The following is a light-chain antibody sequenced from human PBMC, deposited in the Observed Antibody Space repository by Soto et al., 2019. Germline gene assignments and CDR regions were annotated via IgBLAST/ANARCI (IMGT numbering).Light chain of an antibody. CDR3: QHYKSYPWT. J-gene: IGKJ1*01. CDR1: QSIDSW. CDR2: KAS. Sequence: DIQMTQSPSTMSASAGDRVTITCRASQSIDSWLAWYQQKPGKAPKFLMYKASNLESGVPLRFSGSGSETEFTLTISSLQPEDFAIYYCQHYKSYPWTFGQGTKVELK. V-gene: IGKV1-5*03.